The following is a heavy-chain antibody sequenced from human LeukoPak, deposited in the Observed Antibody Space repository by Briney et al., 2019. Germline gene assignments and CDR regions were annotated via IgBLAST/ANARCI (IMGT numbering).Heavy chain of an antibody. D-gene: IGHD3-16*01. CDR3: VRVHGGGY. V-gene: IGHV3-53*01. J-gene: IGHJ4*02. Sequence: PGGSLRLSCAASGFTVSDNNMIWVRQAPGKGLEWVSTLHRDGSVRYADSVNGRFTISRDDSKNTLSLQTSSLRDEDTAVYYCVRVHGGGYWGQGTLVTVSS. CDR1: GFTVSDNN. CDR2: LHRDGSV.